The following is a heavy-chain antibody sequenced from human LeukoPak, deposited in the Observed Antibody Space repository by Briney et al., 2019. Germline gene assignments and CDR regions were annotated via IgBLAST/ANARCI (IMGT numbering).Heavy chain of an antibody. Sequence: PGGSLRLSCAASGFTFSGFAMNWVRQAPGEGLEWVSVIYSGGSTYYADSVKGRFTISRDNSKNTLYLQMNSLRAEDTAVYYCARLADSSSWYPEDYWGQGTLVTVSS. CDR2: IYSGGST. CDR3: ARLADSSSWYPEDY. CDR1: GFTFSGFA. D-gene: IGHD6-13*01. J-gene: IGHJ4*02. V-gene: IGHV3-66*02.